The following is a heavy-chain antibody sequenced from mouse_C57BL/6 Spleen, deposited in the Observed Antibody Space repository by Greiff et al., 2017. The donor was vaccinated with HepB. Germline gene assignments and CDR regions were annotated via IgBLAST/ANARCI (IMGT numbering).Heavy chain of an antibody. CDR3: ARAGITTVYYFDY. CDR1: VYSFTGYY. V-gene: IGHV1-42*01. D-gene: IGHD1-1*01. CDR2: INPSTGGT. Sequence: VQLKESGPELVKPGASVKISCKASVYSFTGYYMNWVKQSPEKSLEWIGEINPSTGGTTYNQKFKAKATLTVDKSSSTAYMQLKSLTSEDSAVYYCARAGITTVYYFDYWGQGTTLTVSS. J-gene: IGHJ2*01.